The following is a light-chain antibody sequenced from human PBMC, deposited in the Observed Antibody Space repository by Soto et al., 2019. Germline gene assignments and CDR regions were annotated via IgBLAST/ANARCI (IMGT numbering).Light chain of an antibody. CDR2: GAS. Sequence: EIVLTQSPGTLSLSPGERATLSCRASQSVRSGYFAWYQQKPGQAPRLLIVGASSRATGIPDRFSGGGSGTDFTLTISKLEPEGFALYYCHQYGNSPLTFGVGTKVEIK. CDR3: HQYGNSPLT. J-gene: IGKJ4*01. V-gene: IGKV3-20*01. CDR1: QSVRSGY.